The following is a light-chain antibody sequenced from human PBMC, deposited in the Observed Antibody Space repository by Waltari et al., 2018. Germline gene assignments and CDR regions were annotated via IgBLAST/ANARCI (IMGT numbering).Light chain of an antibody. CDR2: DRN. CDR3: HARDASGVGGS. CDR1: SLRSYY. Sequence: SSELTQDPTVSVAMGQTVRITCQGDSLRSYYASWYPQRPGQAPVLVIFDRNGRPPWVPDRFSGSSSDNTAGLTMTGAQAEDEASYYCHARDASGVGGSFGGGTKLTVL. J-gene: IGLJ2*01. V-gene: IGLV3-19*01.